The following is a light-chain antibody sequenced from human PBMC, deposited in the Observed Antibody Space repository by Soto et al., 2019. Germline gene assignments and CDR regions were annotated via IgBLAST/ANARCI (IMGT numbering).Light chain of an antibody. CDR1: QTVSSSF. V-gene: IGKV3-20*01. Sequence: ENVLTQSPGTLSLSPGERATLSCRARQTVSSSFLAWYQQKPGQAPSLLIYGSSSRASGIPDRFSGSGSGTDFTLTISRLEPEDFAVYYCQQYSSSPYSFGQGTKLEIK. CDR3: QQYSSSPYS. J-gene: IGKJ2*03. CDR2: GSS.